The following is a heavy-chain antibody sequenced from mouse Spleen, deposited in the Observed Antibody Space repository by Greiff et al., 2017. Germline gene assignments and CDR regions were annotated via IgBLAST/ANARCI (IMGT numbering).Heavy chain of an antibody. CDR1: GYTFTSYW. Sequence: QVQLQQPGAELVRPGASVKLSCKASGYTFTSYWINWVKQRPGQGLEWIGNIYPSDSYTNYNQKFKDKATLTVDKSSSTAYMQLSSPTSEDSAVYYCTSSGSSYWYFDVWGAGTTVTVSS. D-gene: IGHD1-1*01. V-gene: IGHV1-69*02. CDR3: TSSGSSYWYFDV. CDR2: IYPSDSYT. J-gene: IGHJ1*01.